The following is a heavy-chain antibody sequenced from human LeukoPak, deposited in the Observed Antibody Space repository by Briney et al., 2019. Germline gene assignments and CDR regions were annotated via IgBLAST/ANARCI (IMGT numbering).Heavy chain of an antibody. V-gene: IGHV4-4*02. CDR1: GGSVNSTKW. CDR3: ARPYSD. CDR2: IYHSGST. J-gene: IGHJ4*02. Sequence: SETLSLTCAVSGGSVNSTKWWSWVRQPPGKGLEWIGEIYHSGSTNYNPSLKSRVTISVDKSKNQFSLNLNSVTAADTAVYYCARPYSDWGQGTLVTVSS. D-gene: IGHD3-16*01.